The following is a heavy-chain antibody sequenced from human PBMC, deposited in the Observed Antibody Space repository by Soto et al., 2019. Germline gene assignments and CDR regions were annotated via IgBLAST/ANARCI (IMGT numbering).Heavy chain of an antibody. CDR2: IGTAGDP. V-gene: IGHV3-13*05. J-gene: IGHJ4*02. CDR3: ARGYYDASGYYSFDY. Sequence: GGSLRLSCAASGFTFSIYDMHWVRQATGKGLEWVSAIGTAGDPYYAASVKGRFTISRENAKNSLFLQMNRLRAGDTAVYYCARGYYDASGYYSFDYWGQGTLVTVSS. D-gene: IGHD3-22*01. CDR1: GFTFSIYD.